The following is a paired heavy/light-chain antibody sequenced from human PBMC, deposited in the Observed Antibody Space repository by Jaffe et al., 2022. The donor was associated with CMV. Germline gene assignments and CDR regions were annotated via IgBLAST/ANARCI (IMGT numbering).Light chain of an antibody. Sequence: DIVMTQTPLSSPVTLGQPASISCRSSQSLVHSDGNTYLSWLQQRPGQPPRLLIYKISNRFSGVPDRFSGSGAGTDFTLKISRVEAEDVGVYYCMQATQFPSWTFGQGTKVEIK. CDR1: QSLVHSDGNTY. CDR3: MQATQFPSWT. V-gene: IGKV2-24*01. CDR2: KIS. J-gene: IGKJ1*01.
Heavy chain of an antibody. Sequence: QVQLVQSGAEVKKPGASVKVSCKASGYTFTSYGISWVRQAPGQGLEWMGWISAYNGNTNYAQKLQGRVTMTTDTSTSTAYMELRSLRSDDTAVYYCARDNDCTNGVCYTWWGDYWGQGTLVTVSS. CDR3: ARDNDCTNGVCYTWWGDY. CDR1: GYTFTSYG. V-gene: IGHV1-18*01. CDR2: ISAYNGNT. J-gene: IGHJ4*02. D-gene: IGHD2-8*01.